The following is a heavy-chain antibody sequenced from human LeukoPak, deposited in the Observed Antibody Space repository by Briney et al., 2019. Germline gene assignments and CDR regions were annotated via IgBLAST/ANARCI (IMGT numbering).Heavy chain of an antibody. V-gene: IGHV3-33*01. CDR1: GFTFSSYG. Sequence: GGSLRLSCAASGFTFSSYGMHWVRQAPGKGLEWVADIWYDGSNKYYADSVKGRFTISRDNSKNTLYLQMNSLRAEDTAVYYCARDEAAAGPDYWGQGTLVTVSS. CDR2: IWYDGSNK. D-gene: IGHD6-13*01. J-gene: IGHJ4*02. CDR3: ARDEAAAGPDY.